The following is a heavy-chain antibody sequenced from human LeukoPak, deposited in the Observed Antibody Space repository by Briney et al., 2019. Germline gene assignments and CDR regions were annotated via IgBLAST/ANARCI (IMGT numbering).Heavy chain of an antibody. Sequence: PGGSLRLSCAASGFTFSSYGMHWVRQAPGKGLEWVAFIRYDTINKYYADSVKGRFTISRDNSKNTLYLQMSSLRPEDTAVYYCAKGVDLPYSGTYSVDYWGQGTLVTVSS. V-gene: IGHV3-30*02. CDR1: GFTFSSYG. CDR2: IRYDTINK. D-gene: IGHD1-26*01. CDR3: AKGVDLPYSGTYSVDY. J-gene: IGHJ4*02.